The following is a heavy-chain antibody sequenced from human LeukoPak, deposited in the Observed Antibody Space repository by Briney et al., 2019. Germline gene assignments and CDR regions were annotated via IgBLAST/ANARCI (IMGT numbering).Heavy chain of an antibody. Sequence: ASVKVSCKASGGTFSSYGISWVRQAPGQGLEWMGGIIPMYGAANYAQRFQGRVTITTDESTSTAYMELSSLRSEDTAVYYCARDEGEYYESSGFYVYWGQGTLVTVSS. CDR3: ARDEGEYYESSGFYVY. D-gene: IGHD3-22*01. V-gene: IGHV1-69*05. CDR2: IIPMYGAA. J-gene: IGHJ4*02. CDR1: GGTFSSYG.